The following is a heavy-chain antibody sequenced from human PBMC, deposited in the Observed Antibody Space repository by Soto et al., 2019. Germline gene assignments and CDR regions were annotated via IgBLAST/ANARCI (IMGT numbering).Heavy chain of an antibody. CDR1: GGSVSSGSYY. Sequence: SDTLSLTCTVSGGSVSSGSYYWSWIRQPPGKGLEWIGYIYYSGSTNYNPSLKSRVTISVDTSKNQFSLKLSSVTAADTAVYYCAKSPHWGEAAFWGQGTPVTVSS. V-gene: IGHV4-61*01. J-gene: IGHJ1*01. D-gene: IGHD7-27*01. CDR3: AKSPHWGEAAF. CDR2: IYYSGST.